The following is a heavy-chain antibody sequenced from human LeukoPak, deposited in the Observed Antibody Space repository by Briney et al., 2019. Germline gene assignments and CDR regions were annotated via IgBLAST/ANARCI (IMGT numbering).Heavy chain of an antibody. J-gene: IGHJ4*02. CDR1: GFTFSSYW. CDR2: IKQDGSEK. Sequence: GGSLRLSCAASGFTFSSYWMSWVRQAPGKGLEWVGNIKQDGSEKYYVDSMKGRLTISRDNAKNSLHLQMNSLRAEDTAVYYRARAGGWYYFDYWGQGTLVTVSS. CDR3: ARAGGWYYFDY. D-gene: IGHD6-19*01. V-gene: IGHV3-7*01.